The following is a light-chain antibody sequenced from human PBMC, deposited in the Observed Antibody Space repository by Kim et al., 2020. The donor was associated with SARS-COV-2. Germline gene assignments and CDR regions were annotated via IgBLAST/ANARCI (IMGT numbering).Light chain of an antibody. J-gene: IGLJ1*01. CDR1: ALPKQY. CDR2: KDS. CDR3: QSADSSGTYPYV. Sequence: PGQTARITCSGDALPKQYAYWYQQKPAQAPVLVIYKDSERPSGVPERFSGSSSGTTVTLTISGVQAEDEADYYCQSADSSGTYPYVFGTGTKVTVL. V-gene: IGLV3-25*03.